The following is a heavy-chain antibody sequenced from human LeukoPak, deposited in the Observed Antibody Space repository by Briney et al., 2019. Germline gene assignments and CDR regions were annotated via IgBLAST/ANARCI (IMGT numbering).Heavy chain of an antibody. CDR3: AREFRDITGTTSEDYYYYYYMDV. V-gene: IGHV1-18*01. D-gene: IGHD1-20*01. CDR2: ISAYNGNT. J-gene: IGHJ6*03. Sequence: GASVKVSCKASGYTFTSYGISWVRQAPGQGLEWMGWISAYNGNTNYAQKLQGRVTMTTDTSTSTAYMELRSLRSDDTAVYYCAREFRDITGTTSEDYYYYYYMDVWGKGTTVTVSS. CDR1: GYTFTSYG.